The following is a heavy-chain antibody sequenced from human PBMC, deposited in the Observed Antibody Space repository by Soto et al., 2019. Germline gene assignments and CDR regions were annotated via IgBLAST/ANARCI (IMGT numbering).Heavy chain of an antibody. CDR2: ISPYSGYT. D-gene: IGHD2-2*01. J-gene: IGHJ4*02. CDR1: GYSFMKYG. V-gene: IGHV1-18*01. Sequence: ASVKVSCKGFGYSFMKYGINCVVQSPLQGLEWVGWISPYSGYTHSAQKFHGRLTLTTDTAASTAYMELRILRSADTALYYCAREASVLIPAAQPSRFDSWGQGTLVTVSS. CDR3: AREASVLIPAAQPSRFDS.